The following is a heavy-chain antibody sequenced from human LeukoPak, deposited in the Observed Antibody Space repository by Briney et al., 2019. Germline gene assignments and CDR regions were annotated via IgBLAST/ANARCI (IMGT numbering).Heavy chain of an antibody. J-gene: IGHJ4*02. CDR2: IYTSWSI. Sequence: TLSLTCTVSGGSISSGSYYWSWIRQPAGTGLEWIGRIYTSWSINYNPSLKSRVTISVDTSKNQFSLKLSSVTAADTAVYYCASGLRYFDLYYWGQGTLVTVSS. CDR1: GGSISSGSYY. V-gene: IGHV4-61*02. D-gene: IGHD3-9*01. CDR3: ASGLRYFDLYY.